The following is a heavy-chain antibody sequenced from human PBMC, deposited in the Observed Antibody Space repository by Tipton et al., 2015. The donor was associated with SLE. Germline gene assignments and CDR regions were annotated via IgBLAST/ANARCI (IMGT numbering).Heavy chain of an antibody. V-gene: IGHV4-39*01. CDR3: ARRGIVVLPPAINYWYFDL. J-gene: IGHJ2*01. D-gene: IGHD2-2*01. CDR2: VYYSGNT. Sequence: TLSLTCIVSGETISSPSHYWAWIRQPPGKGLDWIGSVYYSGNTYYNPSLKSRITIAMDTSKNQFSLKLNSVTASDTAVYFCARRGIVVLPPAINYWYFDLWGRGTLVTVSS. CDR1: GETISSPSHY.